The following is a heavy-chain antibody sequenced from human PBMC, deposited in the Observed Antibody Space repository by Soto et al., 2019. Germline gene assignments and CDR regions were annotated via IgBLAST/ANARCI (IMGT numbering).Heavy chain of an antibody. D-gene: IGHD5-12*01. CDR3: TRGGGYSCYDPFDY. V-gene: IGHV3-74*01. J-gene: IGHJ4*02. Sequence: EVQLVESGGDLVQPGGSLRLSCAASGFSFSIFWMHWVRQAPGKGLVWVSSINGGGSSADYADSVKGRFTFSRDNAKNTVYLQMNSLRAEDTAVYYCTRGGGYSCYDPFDYWGQGTLVTVSS. CDR2: INGGGSSA. CDR1: GFSFSIFW.